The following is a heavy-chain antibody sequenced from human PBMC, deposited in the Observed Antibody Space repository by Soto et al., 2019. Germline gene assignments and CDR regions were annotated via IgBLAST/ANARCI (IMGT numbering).Heavy chain of an antibody. CDR1: GGSISDYY. CDR3: ARVPPYAGYHLEFGTFDF. J-gene: IGHJ3*01. V-gene: IGHV4-59*01. D-gene: IGHD5-12*01. Sequence: QVRLQESGPGLVKPSETLSLTCTVSGGSISDYYWSWIRQPPGKGLESIGYIHSSGSTAHNPSLKSRVTIALDTSKNQFSVKVDFGAAADTTVYHCARVPPYAGYHLEFGTFDFWGPGTMVTVSS. CDR2: IHSSGST.